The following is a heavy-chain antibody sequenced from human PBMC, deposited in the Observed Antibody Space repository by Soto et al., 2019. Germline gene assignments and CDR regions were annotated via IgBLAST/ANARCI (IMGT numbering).Heavy chain of an antibody. Sequence: PSETLSLTCTVSGFSICSGNYYWIWICQPPGKGLEWIGFISYSGTTHYSASLRSRVSISVDTSKNQFSLDLSSVTAADTAVYYCATMGTPVTGLYYFDYWGQGTLVTVS. CDR2: ISYSGTT. CDR1: GFSICSGNYY. J-gene: IGHJ4*02. V-gene: IGHV4-30-4*01. D-gene: IGHD4-17*01. CDR3: ATMGTPVTGLYYFDY.